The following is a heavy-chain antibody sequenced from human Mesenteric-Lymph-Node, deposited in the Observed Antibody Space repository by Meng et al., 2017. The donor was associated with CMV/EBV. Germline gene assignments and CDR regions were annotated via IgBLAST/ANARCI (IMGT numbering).Heavy chain of an antibody. CDR1: GDSVDGYW. CDR2: INHSGNT. V-gene: IGHV4-34*01. CDR3: GRGDNHFPET. Sequence: SETLSLTCAFYGDSVDGYWWAYMRQPPGKGLEWIGEINHSGNTYYNPSLKSRLTLSLDTSKNQFSLNLNSVTAADTAVYYCGRGDNHFPETWGQGILVTV. D-gene: IGHD1-14*01. J-gene: IGHJ5*02.